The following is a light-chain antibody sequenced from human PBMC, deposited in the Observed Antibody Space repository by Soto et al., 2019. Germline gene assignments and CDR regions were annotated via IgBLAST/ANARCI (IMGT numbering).Light chain of an antibody. V-gene: IGKV3-15*01. CDR1: QSVKSN. Sequence: EIMMTQSPATLSVSPGERATLSCRANQSVKSNLAWYQQKPGQAPRLLIYGASTRATGIPARFSGSGSGTEFTLTISSLQSEDSAVYYCQHYHHWLWTFGQGTKVEIK. J-gene: IGKJ1*01. CDR3: QHYHHWLWT. CDR2: GAS.